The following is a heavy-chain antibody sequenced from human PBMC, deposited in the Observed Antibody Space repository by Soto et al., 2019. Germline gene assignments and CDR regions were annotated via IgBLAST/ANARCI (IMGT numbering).Heavy chain of an antibody. D-gene: IGHD2-21*02. V-gene: IGHV3-74*01. CDR2: INSDGSST. J-gene: IGHJ3*02. CDR1: GFTFSSYW. CDR3: AAYCGGDCLGAFDI. Sequence: EVQLVESGGGLVQPGGSLRLSCAASGFTFSSYWMHWVRQAPGKGLVWVSRINSDGSSTSYADSVKGRFTISRDNAKNPLYLQMNSLRAEDTAVYYCAAYCGGDCLGAFDIWGQGTMVTVSS.